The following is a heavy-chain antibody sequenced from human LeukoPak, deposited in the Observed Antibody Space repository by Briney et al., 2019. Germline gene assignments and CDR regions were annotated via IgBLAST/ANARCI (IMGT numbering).Heavy chain of an antibody. Sequence: ASVKVSCKASGYTFTSYDINWVRQATGQGLEWMGWMNPNSGNTGYAQKFQGRVTISRNTSISTAYMELSSLKSEDTAVYFCARGESSGWYYFNYWGQGTLVTVSS. CDR1: GYTFTSYD. CDR3: ARGESSGWYYFNY. J-gene: IGHJ4*02. CDR2: MNPNSGNT. D-gene: IGHD6-13*01. V-gene: IGHV1-8*03.